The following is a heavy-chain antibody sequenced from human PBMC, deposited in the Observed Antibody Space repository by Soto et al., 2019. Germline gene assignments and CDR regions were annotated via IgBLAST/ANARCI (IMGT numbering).Heavy chain of an antibody. J-gene: IGHJ6*02. CDR2: IRAYNIDT. CDR3: GRGHGVIIGAMDV. D-gene: IGHD3-3*01. Sequence: ASVKVSCKSSGYRFETYAMSWVRQAPGQGLEWMGWIRAYNIDTYYAQKFQDRVTMTTDTSTGTAYMELRGLRADGAGGYVCGRGHGVIIGAMDVWGQGTTVTVSS. CDR1: GYRFETYA. V-gene: IGHV1-18*01.